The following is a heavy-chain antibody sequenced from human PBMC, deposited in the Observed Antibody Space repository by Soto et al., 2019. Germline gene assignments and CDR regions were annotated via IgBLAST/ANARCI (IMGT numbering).Heavy chain of an antibody. D-gene: IGHD3-9*01. V-gene: IGHV3-23*01. CDR3: VSYYDILTGPGDFDY. CDR2: ITDNGAVT. CDR1: GFTFSIYA. Sequence: GGSLRLSCAGSGFTFSIYALSWVRQAPGKGLEWVSGITDNGAVTFYADSVKGRFSISRDNSKSIIYLQMNSLRSEDTASYYCVSYYDILTGPGDFDYWGQGTLVTVSS. J-gene: IGHJ4*02.